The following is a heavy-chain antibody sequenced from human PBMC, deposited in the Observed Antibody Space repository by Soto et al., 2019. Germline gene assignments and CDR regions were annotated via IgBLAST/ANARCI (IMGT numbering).Heavy chain of an antibody. J-gene: IGHJ6*03. CDR2: ISTHNGNT. D-gene: IGHD3-10*01. CDR1: RLTKKFKG. CDR3: ARGWFGELRSYYYYYMDV. Sequence: SSKDPRLTKKFKGRCWAYQEQKKGLEWMGWISTHNGNTKYAQKFQGRVTMTTDTSTSTGYMELRSLRSDDTAVYYCARGWFGELRSYYYYYMDVWGKGTTVTVSS. V-gene: IGHV1-18*01.